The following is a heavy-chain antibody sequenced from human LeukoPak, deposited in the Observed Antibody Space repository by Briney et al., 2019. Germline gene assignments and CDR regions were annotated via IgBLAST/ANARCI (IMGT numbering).Heavy chain of an antibody. D-gene: IGHD3-22*01. Sequence: GGSLRLSCAASGFTVSSNYMSWVRQAPGKGLEWVSVIYSGGSTYYADSVKGRFTISRDNSKNTLYLQMNSLRAEDTAVYYCARDPITYYYDSSGPWGQRTLVTVSS. CDR3: ARDPITYYYDSSGP. V-gene: IGHV3-66*01. J-gene: IGHJ5*02. CDR2: IYSGGST. CDR1: GFTVSSNY.